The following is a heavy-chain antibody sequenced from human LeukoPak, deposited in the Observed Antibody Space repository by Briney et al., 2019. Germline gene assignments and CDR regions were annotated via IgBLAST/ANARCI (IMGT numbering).Heavy chain of an antibody. CDR3: ARNSCPSGSCYENRGYFDY. Sequence: SETLSLTCTVSGGSISSYYWSWIRQPAGKGLEWIGRIYTSGSTNYNPSLKSRVTISVDTSKNQFSLKLSSVTAADTAVYYCARNSCPSGSCYENRGYFDYWGQGTLVTVSS. CDR1: GGSISSYY. CDR2: IYTSGST. D-gene: IGHD2-15*01. J-gene: IGHJ4*02. V-gene: IGHV4-4*07.